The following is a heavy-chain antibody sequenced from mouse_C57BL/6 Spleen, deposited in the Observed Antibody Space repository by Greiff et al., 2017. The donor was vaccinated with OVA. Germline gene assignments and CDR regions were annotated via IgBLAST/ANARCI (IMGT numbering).Heavy chain of an antibody. CDR1: GFSLTSYG. CDR2: IWRGGST. CDR3: AKNGIYGSSSFYAMDY. D-gene: IGHD1-1*02. V-gene: IGHV2-5*01. Sequence: VQLQQSGPGLVQPSQSLSITCTVSGFSLTSYGVHWVRQSPGKGLEWLGVIWRGGSTDYNAAFMSRLSITKDNSKSQVFFKMNSLQADDTAIYYCAKNGIYGSSSFYAMDYWGQGTSVTVSS. J-gene: IGHJ4*01.